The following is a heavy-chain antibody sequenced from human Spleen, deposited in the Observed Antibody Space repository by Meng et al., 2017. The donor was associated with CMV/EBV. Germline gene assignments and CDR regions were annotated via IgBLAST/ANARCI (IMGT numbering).Heavy chain of an antibody. CDR3: AIKERNIAARFDY. CDR1: RGTISDYY. V-gene: IGHV4-39*07. Sequence: SETLSLTCSVSRGTISDYYWGWIRQPPGKGLEWIGSIYYSGSTYYNPSLKSRVTISVDTSKNQFSLKLSSVTAADTAVYYCAIKERNIAARFDYWGQGTLVTVSS. D-gene: IGHD6-13*01. CDR2: IYYSGST. J-gene: IGHJ4*02.